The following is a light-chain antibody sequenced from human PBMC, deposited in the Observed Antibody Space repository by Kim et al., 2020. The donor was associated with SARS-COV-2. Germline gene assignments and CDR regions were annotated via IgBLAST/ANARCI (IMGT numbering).Light chain of an antibody. CDR3: CSYAGSSTV. V-gene: IGLV2-23*01. CDR1: SSDVGSYNL. CDR2: EGS. J-gene: IGLJ3*02. Sequence: PGQSITISCPGTSSDVGSYNLVSWYQQHPGKAPKLMIYEGSKRPSGVSNRFSGSKSGNTASLTISGLQAEDEADYYCCSYAGSSTVFGGGTQLTVL.